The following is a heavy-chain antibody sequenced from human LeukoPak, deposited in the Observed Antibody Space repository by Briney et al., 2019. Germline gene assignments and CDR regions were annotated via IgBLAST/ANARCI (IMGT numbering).Heavy chain of an antibody. V-gene: IGHV4-38-2*02. CDR1: GYSISSGYY. CDR2: IYHSGST. J-gene: IGHJ5*02. D-gene: IGHD4-17*01. CDR3: ARDDSDYGDYARFDP. Sequence: SETLSLTCAVSGYSISSGYYWGWIRQPPGKGLEWIGSIYHSGSTYYNPSLKSRVTISVDTSKNQFSLKLSSVTAADTAAYYCARDDSDYGDYARFDPWGQGTLVTVSS.